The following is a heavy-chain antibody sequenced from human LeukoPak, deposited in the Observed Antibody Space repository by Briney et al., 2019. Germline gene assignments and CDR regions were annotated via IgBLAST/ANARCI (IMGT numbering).Heavy chain of an antibody. V-gene: IGHV3-7*01. Sequence: GGSLRLSCAVSGFTFSSYWMTWVRQAPGKGLEWVAQIKTDGNEKYYVDSVKGRFTISRDNAKNTLYLQMNSLRAEDTAVYYCARDRGYTQDYWGQGTLVTVSS. CDR3: ARDRGYTQDY. D-gene: IGHD5-12*01. J-gene: IGHJ4*02. CDR1: GFTFSSYW. CDR2: IKTDGNEK.